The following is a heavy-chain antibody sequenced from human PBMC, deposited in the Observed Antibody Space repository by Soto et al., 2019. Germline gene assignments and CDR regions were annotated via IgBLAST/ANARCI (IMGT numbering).Heavy chain of an antibody. CDR1: GYSFTSYW. D-gene: IGHD3-22*01. Sequence: PGESLKISCKGSGYSFTSYWIGWVRQMPGKGLERMGVIYPGDSDTRYSPSFQGQVTISADKSISTAYLQWSSLKASDTAMYYWARLGYYYDSSGSYSGYFDYWGQGTLVTVSS. CDR3: ARLGYYYDSSGSYSGYFDY. CDR2: IYPGDSDT. J-gene: IGHJ4*02. V-gene: IGHV5-51*01.